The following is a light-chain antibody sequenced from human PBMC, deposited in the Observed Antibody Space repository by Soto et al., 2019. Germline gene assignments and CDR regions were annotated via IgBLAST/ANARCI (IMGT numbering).Light chain of an antibody. V-gene: IGKV3-15*01. CDR3: QQYNNWPQRT. J-gene: IGKJ1*01. Sequence: EIVMTQSPATLSVSPGEGATLSCRASQSISSNLAWYQQRPGQAPRLLIYEASTRATGIPARFSGSGSGTDFTLTISSLQSEDFAVYYCQQYNNWPQRTFGQGTKVEIK. CDR1: QSISSN. CDR2: EAS.